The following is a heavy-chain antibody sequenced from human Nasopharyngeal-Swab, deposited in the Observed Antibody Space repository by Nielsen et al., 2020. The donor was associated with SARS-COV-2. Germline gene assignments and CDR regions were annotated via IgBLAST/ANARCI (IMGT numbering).Heavy chain of an antibody. Sequence: ASVKVSCKVSGYTLTELSMHWVRQAPGKGLEWMGGFDPEDGETIYAQKFQGRVTMTEDTSTDTAYMELSSLRSEDTAVYYCALFPREDIVATINVIFDYWGQGTLVSVSS. V-gene: IGHV1-24*01. J-gene: IGHJ4*02. CDR2: FDPEDGET. CDR3: ALFPREDIVATINVIFDY. CDR1: GYTLTELS. D-gene: IGHD5-12*01.